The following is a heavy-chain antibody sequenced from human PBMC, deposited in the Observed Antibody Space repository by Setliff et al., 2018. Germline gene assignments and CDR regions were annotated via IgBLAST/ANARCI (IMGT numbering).Heavy chain of an antibody. V-gene: IGHV4-59*11. J-gene: IGHJ4*02. Sequence: PSETLSLTCTVSGGSISSHYWTWIRQPPGKGLEWIGYMYYHNAYINYNPSLLSRVTISIDASKNQISLKLNSVTAADTAVYYCARLKYYNSGTYWGQGTLVTVSS. CDR2: MYYHNAYI. D-gene: IGHD3-22*01. CDR3: ARLKYYNSGTY. CDR1: GGSISSHY.